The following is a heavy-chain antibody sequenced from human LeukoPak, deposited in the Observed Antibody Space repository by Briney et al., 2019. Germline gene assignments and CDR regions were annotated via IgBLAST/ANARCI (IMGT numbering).Heavy chain of an antibody. D-gene: IGHD3-16*01. CDR3: ARETKGGDSLDY. CDR1: GGTFSSYA. J-gene: IGHJ4*02. CDR2: IIPIFGTA. V-gene: IGHV1-69*06. Sequence: SVKVSFKASGGTFSSYAISWVRQAPGQGLEWMGGIIPIFGTANYAQKFQGRVTITADKSTSTAYMELSSLRSEDTAVYYCARETKGGDSLDYWGQGTLVTVSS.